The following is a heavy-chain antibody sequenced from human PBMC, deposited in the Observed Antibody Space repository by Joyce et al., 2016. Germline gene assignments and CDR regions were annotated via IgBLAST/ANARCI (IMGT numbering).Heavy chain of an antibody. Sequence: QVQLVQSGPEVQKPGASVKFSCKSSGFTFTGYYMHWVRQAPGKGLEMMGWNKSENGDTHYTQNLQGRVTMTKDTSINTAYMEVTRLRSDDTAFYYCATEGLPHGGFDYWGLGTLVSVSS. CDR3: ATEGLPHGGFDY. V-gene: IGHV1-2*02. CDR1: GFTFTGYY. J-gene: IGHJ4*02. CDR2: NKSENGDT.